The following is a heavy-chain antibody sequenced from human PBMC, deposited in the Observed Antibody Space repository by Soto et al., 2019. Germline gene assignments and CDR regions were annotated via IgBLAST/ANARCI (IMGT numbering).Heavy chain of an antibody. CDR2: ISSSYYI. D-gene: IGHD2-21*02. Sequence: EVQLVESGGGLVKPGGSLRLSCAASGFTFSSYTMKWVRQAPGKGLEWVASISSSYYIKYADSVKGRFTISRDNAKNSLYPQMNSLRAEDTAVYYCARGDVVVLTATSNFDYWGQGTLVTVSS. CDR1: GFTFSSYT. V-gene: IGHV3-21*01. CDR3: ARGDVVVLTATSNFDY. J-gene: IGHJ4*02.